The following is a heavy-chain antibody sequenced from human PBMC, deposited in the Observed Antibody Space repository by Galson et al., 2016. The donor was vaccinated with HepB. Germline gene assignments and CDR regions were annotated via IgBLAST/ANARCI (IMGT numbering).Heavy chain of an antibody. Sequence: SETLSLTCTVSGGSISSYYWSWIRQPPGKGLEWIGYIYYSGSTTYNPSLKSRVTISVDTSKNQFSLRLSSVTAADTAMYYCARHWPCSATCSDAFDIWGQGTMVTVSS. CDR3: ARHWPCSATCSDAFDI. CDR1: GGSISSYY. D-gene: IGHD2-2*01. V-gene: IGHV4-59*08. CDR2: IYYSGST. J-gene: IGHJ3*02.